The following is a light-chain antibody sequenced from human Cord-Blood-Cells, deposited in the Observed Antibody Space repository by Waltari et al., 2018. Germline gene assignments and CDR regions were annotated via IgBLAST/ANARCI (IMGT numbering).Light chain of an antibody. Sequence: QSVLTQPPSASGTPGQRVTISCSGRSSTIGSQYVSWYQQLPGTAPKLLIYRNNQRPSGVPDRFSGSKSGTSASLAISGLRSEDEADYYCAAWDDSLSGWVFGGGTKLTVL. V-gene: IGLV1-47*01. J-gene: IGLJ3*02. CDR2: RNN. CDR3: AAWDDSLSGWV. CDR1: SSTIGSQY.